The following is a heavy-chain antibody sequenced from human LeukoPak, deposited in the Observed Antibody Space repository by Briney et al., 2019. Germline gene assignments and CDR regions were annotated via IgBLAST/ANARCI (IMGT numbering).Heavy chain of an antibody. CDR1: GGTFSSYA. V-gene: IGHV1-69*13. CDR2: SFAIFGTA. J-gene: IGHJ3*02. CDR3: ARDRAWAGGFDI. Sequence: SVKVSCKASGGTFSSYAISSVRPAPGHPREWGGGSFAIFGTASYAQKFHPRGTITAEESTSTAYSELSSLRSEDTAVYYCARDRAWAGGFDIWAQGTMVTVSS. D-gene: IGHD1-26*01.